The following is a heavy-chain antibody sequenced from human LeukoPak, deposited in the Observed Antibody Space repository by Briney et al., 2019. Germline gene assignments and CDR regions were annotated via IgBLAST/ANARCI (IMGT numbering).Heavy chain of an antibody. J-gene: IGHJ5*02. CDR2: ISASNGNT. V-gene: IGHV1-18*01. Sequence: ASVKVSCQASRYTFTSYGISWVRQAPGQGLEWMGWISASNGNTTYAQKLQGRVTMTTDTSTSTAYMELRSLRSDDTAVYYCARGQSKYRDQGFDPWGQGTLVTVSS. D-gene: IGHD3-16*02. CDR1: RYTFTSYG. CDR3: ARGQSKYRDQGFDP.